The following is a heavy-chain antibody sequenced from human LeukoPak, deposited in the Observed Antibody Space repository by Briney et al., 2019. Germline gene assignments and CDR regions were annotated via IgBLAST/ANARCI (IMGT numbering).Heavy chain of an antibody. V-gene: IGHV1-24*01. CDR3: VAARIDWGRNWFDP. J-gene: IGHJ5*02. CDR1: GDIITELA. Sequence: GASVEVSCKVSGDIITELAIHWGRQAPGKGLEWMGGFDPEDGETTYAQKFQGRVSMTEDTSTDTAYMEVSSLESDDTAVYYCVAARIDWGRNWFDPWGQGTLLIVSS. D-gene: IGHD3-9*01. CDR2: FDPEDGET.